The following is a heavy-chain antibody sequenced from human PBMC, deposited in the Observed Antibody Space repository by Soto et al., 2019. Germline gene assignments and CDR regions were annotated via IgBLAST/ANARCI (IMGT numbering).Heavy chain of an antibody. D-gene: IGHD4-17*01. CDR2: IYSGGST. J-gene: IGHJ6*03. V-gene: IGHV3-53*04. Sequence: GGSLRLSCAASGFTVSSNYMSWVRQAPGKGLEWVSVIYSGGSTYYADSVKGRFTISRHNSKNTLYLQMNSLRAEDMAVYYCARDPLYQDYGDYRKLTSMDVWGKGTTVTVSS. CDR3: ARDPLYQDYGDYRKLTSMDV. CDR1: GFTVSSNY.